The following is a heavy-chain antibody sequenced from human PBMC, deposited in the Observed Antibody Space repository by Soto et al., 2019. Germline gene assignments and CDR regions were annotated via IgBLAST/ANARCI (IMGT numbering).Heavy chain of an antibody. V-gene: IGHV4-4*07. J-gene: IGHJ4*02. Sequence: SETLSLTCTVSGGSINTFYWSWVRQPAGKGLEWVGRIFSSGSTSFNPSLESRVAMSVGTSKNHFSLNLSSVTAADMAVYYCAREGSYSAYNFAHGIQLWSFDFWGQGALVTVSS. CDR2: IFSSGST. CDR1: GGSINTFY. CDR3: AREGSYSAYNFAHGIQLWSFDF. D-gene: IGHD5-12*01.